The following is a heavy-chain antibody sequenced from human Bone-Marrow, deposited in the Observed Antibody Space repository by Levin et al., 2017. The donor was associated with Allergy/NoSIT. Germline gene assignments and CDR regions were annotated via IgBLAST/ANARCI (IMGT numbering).Heavy chain of an antibody. CDR3: AKEEGGVATVVVRYYFDY. CDR2: ISGTAGNT. Sequence: PGGSLRLSCAASGFVFDYYAMSWVRQAPGKGLEWVSAISGTAGNTYYADSVKGRFTISRDNSKKTLYLQMNGLRADDTAVYYCAKEEGGVATVVVRYYFDYWGQGTLVTVSS. J-gene: IGHJ4*02. V-gene: IGHV3-23*01. CDR1: GFVFDYYA. D-gene: IGHD5-18*01.